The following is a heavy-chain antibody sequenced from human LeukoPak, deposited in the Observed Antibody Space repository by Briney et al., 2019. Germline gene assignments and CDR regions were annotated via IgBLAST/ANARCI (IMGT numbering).Heavy chain of an antibody. D-gene: IGHD2-2*01. Sequence: GGSLRLSCAASGFIFSNAWMTWVRQAPGKGLEWVGRIKSKTDGGTIDYAAPVKGRFTISGDDSKDTLYLQMNSLKTEDTAVYYCTTDLLGLCSSTGCYDNWLDPWGQGTLVTVSS. CDR3: TTDLLGLCSSTGCYDNWLDP. J-gene: IGHJ5*02. V-gene: IGHV3-15*01. CDR2: IKSKTDGGTI. CDR1: GFIFSNAW.